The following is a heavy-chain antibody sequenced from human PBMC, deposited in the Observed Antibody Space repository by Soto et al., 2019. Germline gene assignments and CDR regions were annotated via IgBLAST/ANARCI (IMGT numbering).Heavy chain of an antibody. CDR1: GYTFSTSG. Sequence: GASVKGSCKTSGYTFSTSGISWGRQAPGQGLEWVGWIRPDNGNRKSAQRLQGRVTLTTDTSASTAYMELRSLTSDDTAMYYCARDTESNRYNDWGQGTLVTVSS. D-gene: IGHD1-20*01. CDR2: IRPDNGNR. J-gene: IGHJ1*01. CDR3: ARDTESNRYND. V-gene: IGHV1-18*01.